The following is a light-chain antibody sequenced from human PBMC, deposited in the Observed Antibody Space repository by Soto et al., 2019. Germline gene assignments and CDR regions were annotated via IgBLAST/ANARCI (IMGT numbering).Light chain of an antibody. Sequence: QPVLTQSSSASASLGSSVKLSCTLGSGHSKYIIAWHQQQPGKAPRFLLNLENSGRFNKGSGVPERFSGSSSGADRYLSISNLQSDDEGTYYCETWDSNSRVFGGGTKVTVL. CDR3: ETWDSNSRV. J-gene: IGLJ3*02. CDR2: LENSGRF. CDR1: SGHSKYI. V-gene: IGLV4-60*03.